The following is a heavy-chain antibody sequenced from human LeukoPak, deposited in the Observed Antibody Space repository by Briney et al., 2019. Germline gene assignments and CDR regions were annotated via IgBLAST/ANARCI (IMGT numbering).Heavy chain of an antibody. Sequence: SETLSLTCTVSGGSVSSGSYYWSWIRQPPGKGLEWIGYIYYSGSTNYNPSLKSRVTISVDTSKNQFSLKLSSVTAADTAVYYCARERNSYDFWSGYYTGVWYGKDVWGQGTTVTVSS. CDR2: IYYSGST. CDR3: ARERNSYDFWSGYYTGVWYGKDV. D-gene: IGHD3-3*01. V-gene: IGHV4-61*01. CDR1: GGSVSSGSYY. J-gene: IGHJ6*02.